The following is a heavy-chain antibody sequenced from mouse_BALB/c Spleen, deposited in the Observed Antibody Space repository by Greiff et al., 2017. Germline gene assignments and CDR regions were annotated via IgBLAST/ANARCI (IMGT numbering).Heavy chain of an antibody. Sequence: EVKVVESGGGLVKPGGSLKLSCAASGFAFSSYDMSWVRQTPEKRLEWVAYISSGGGSTYYPDTVKGRFTISRDNAKNTLYLQMSSLKSEDTAMYYCARHEDGLDYWGQGTTLTVSS. V-gene: IGHV5-12-1*01. CDR3: ARHEDGLDY. CDR2: ISSGGGST. CDR1: GFAFSSYD. D-gene: IGHD2-3*01. J-gene: IGHJ2*01.